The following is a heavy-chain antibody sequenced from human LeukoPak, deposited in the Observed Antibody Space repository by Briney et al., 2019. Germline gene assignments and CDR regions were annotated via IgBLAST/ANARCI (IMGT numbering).Heavy chain of an antibody. J-gene: IGHJ5*02. CDR3: ARQLYCSGGSCYSYSWFDP. Sequence: SETLSLTCTVSGGSISSSSDYWGWIRQPPGKGLEWIGSIYYSGSTYYNPSLKSRVTISVDTSKNQFSLKLSSVTAADTAVYYCARQLYCSGGSCYSYSWFDPWGQGTLVTVSP. V-gene: IGHV4-39*01. CDR2: IYYSGST. CDR1: GGSISSSSDY. D-gene: IGHD2-15*01.